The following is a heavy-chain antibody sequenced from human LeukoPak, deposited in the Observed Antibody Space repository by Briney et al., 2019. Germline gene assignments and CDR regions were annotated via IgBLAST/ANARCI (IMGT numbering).Heavy chain of an antibody. Sequence: SETLSLTCTVSGGSISSSSYYWGWVRQPPGKGLEWIGNIYYSGSTYYNPSLKSRVTISVDTSKNQFSLKLSSLTAADTAVYYCARGQGLRDPLDYWGQGTLVTVSS. V-gene: IGHV4-39*01. CDR1: GGSISSSSYY. D-gene: IGHD3-16*01. CDR3: ARGQGLRDPLDY. J-gene: IGHJ4*02. CDR2: IYYSGST.